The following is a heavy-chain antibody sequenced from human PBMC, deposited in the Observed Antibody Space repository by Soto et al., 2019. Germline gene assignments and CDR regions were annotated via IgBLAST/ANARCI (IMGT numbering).Heavy chain of an antibody. V-gene: IGHV1-69*04. CDR3: ARDSAVATHAFDI. CDR2: IIPILGIA. J-gene: IGHJ3*02. D-gene: IGHD4-4*01. Sequence: ASVKVSCKASGGTFSSYTISWVRQAPGQGLEWMGRIIPILGIANHAQKFQGRVTITADESSSTAYMELSSLRSEDTAVYYCARDSAVATHAFDIWGQGTMVTVSS. CDR1: GGTFSSYT.